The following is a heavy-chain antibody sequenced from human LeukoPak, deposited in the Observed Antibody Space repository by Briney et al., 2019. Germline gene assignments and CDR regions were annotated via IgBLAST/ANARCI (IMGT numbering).Heavy chain of an antibody. Sequence: PGGSLRLSCAASGFTFSSYAMHWVRQAPGKGLEWVAVISYDGSNKYYADSVKGRFTISRDNSKNTLYLQMNSLRAEDTAVYYCARDGDFWSGSSYFDYWGQGTLVTVSS. V-gene: IGHV3-30-3*01. J-gene: IGHJ4*02. CDR2: ISYDGSNK. D-gene: IGHD3-3*01. CDR1: GFTFSSYA. CDR3: ARDGDFWSGSSYFDY.